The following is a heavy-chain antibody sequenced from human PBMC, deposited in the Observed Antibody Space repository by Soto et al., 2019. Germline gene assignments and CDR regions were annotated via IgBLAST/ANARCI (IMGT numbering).Heavy chain of an antibody. D-gene: IGHD3-10*01. CDR2: ISWNSGSI. CDR3: AKDPAGRVTNYFDY. J-gene: IGHJ4*02. Sequence: GGSLRLSCAASGFTFDDYAMHWVRQAPGKGLEWVSGISWNSGSIGYADSVKGRFTISRDNAKNSLYLQMNSLRAEDTALYYCAKDPAGRVTNYFDYWGQGTLVTVSS. CDR1: GFTFDDYA. V-gene: IGHV3-9*01.